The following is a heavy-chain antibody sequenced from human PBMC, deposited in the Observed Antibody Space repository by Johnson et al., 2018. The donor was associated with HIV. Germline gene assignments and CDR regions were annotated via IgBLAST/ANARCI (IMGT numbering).Heavy chain of an antibody. CDR1: GCTFSRDD. CDR2: IGTAGDT. Sequence: VQLVESGGGLEQPGGSLRLSCADSGCTFSRDDMHGVRQATGKGLEWVSGIGTAGDTYYPGSVKGRFTISRENAKNSLDLQMNSLRAGDTAVYYCAREGRGYNYLGAFDIWGQGTMVTVSS. J-gene: IGHJ3*02. V-gene: IGHV3-13*01. D-gene: IGHD5-24*01. CDR3: AREGRGYNYLGAFDI.